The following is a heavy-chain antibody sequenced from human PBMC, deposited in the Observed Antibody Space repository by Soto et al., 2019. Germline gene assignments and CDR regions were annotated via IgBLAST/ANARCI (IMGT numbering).Heavy chain of an antibody. CDR3: ARRGYYDSSGPNYYGMDV. CDR2: IDPSDSYT. V-gene: IGHV5-10-1*01. Sequence: GESLKISCKGSGYSFTNYWISWVRQMQGKGLEWMGRIDPSDSYTNYSPSFQGHVTISADKSISTAYLQWSSLKASDTAMYYCARRGYYDSSGPNYYGMDVWGQGTTVTVSS. CDR1: GYSFTNYW. J-gene: IGHJ6*02. D-gene: IGHD3-22*01.